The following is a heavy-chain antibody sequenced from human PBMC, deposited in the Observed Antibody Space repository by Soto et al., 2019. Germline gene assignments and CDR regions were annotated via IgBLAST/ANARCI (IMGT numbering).Heavy chain of an antibody. D-gene: IGHD1-26*01. CDR2: INPSGGST. Sequence: QVQLVQSGAEVKKPGASVKVSCKASGYTFTSYYMHWVRQASGQGLEWMGIINPSGGSTSYAQKFQRRVTMTRDTSTSTVYLELSSLRSEDTAVYYCASGGGGSYTLDYWGQGTLVTVSS. V-gene: IGHV1-46*01. CDR1: GYTFTSYY. J-gene: IGHJ4*02. CDR3: ASGGGGSYTLDY.